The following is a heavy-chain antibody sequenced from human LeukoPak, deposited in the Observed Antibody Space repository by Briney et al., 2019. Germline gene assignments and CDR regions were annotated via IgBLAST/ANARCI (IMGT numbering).Heavy chain of an antibody. CDR1: GFTFSSSW. V-gene: IGHV3-74*01. J-gene: IGHJ4*02. CDR3: ARETGKVVRFFDY. D-gene: IGHD4-23*01. Sequence: GGSLRLSCAASGFTFSSSWMTWVRQAPGKGLVWVSRINSDGSSTSYADSVKGRFTISRDNAKNTLYLQMNSLRAEDTAVYYCARETGKVVRFFDYWGQGTLVTVSS. CDR2: INSDGSST.